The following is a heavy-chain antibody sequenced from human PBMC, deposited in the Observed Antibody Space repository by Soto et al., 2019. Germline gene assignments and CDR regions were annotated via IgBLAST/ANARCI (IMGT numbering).Heavy chain of an antibody. CDR2: IYPGDSDT. D-gene: IGHD2-21*02. CDR1: GYSFTSYW. Sequence: PRESLKISCKGSGYSFTSYWIDWVRQMPGKGLEWMGIIYPGDSDTRYSPSFQGQVTISADKSISTAYLQWSSLKASDTAMYYCARPSLAYCGGDCPDAFDIWGQGTMVTVSS. CDR3: ARPSLAYCGGDCPDAFDI. J-gene: IGHJ3*02. V-gene: IGHV5-51*01.